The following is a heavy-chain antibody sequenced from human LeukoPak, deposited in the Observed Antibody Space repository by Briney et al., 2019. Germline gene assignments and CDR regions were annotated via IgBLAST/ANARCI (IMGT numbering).Heavy chain of an antibody. CDR2: IRYDGSNK. Sequence: PGGSLRLSCAASGFTFSSYGMHWVRQAPGKRLEWVAFIRYDGSNKYYADSVKGRFTISRDNSKNTLYLQMNSLRAEDTAVYYCARRRDGHLLHYYYYYMDVWGKGTTVTISS. CDR1: GFTFSSYG. J-gene: IGHJ6*03. V-gene: IGHV3-30*02. D-gene: IGHD5-24*01. CDR3: ARRRDGHLLHYYYYYMDV.